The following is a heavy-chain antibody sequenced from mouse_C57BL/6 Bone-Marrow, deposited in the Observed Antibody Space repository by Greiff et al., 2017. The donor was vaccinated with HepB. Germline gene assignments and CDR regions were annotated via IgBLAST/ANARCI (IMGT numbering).Heavy chain of an antibody. J-gene: IGHJ1*03. D-gene: IGHD1-1*01. CDR2: IYPGSGNT. CDR1: GYSFTSYY. V-gene: IGHV1-66*01. CDR3: ARAPDYSYYGSIWYFDV. Sequence: QVHVKQSGPELVKPGASVKISCKASGYSFTSYYIHWVKQRPGQGLEWIGWIYPGSGNTKYNEKFKGKATLTADTSSSTAYMQLSSLTSEDSAVYYCARAPDYSYYGSIWYFDVWGTGTTVTVSS.